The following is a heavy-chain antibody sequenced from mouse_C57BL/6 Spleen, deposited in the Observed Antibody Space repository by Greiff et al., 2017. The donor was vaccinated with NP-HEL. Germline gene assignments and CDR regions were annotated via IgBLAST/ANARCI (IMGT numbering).Heavy chain of an antibody. V-gene: IGHV1-54*01. CDR1: GYAFTNYL. J-gene: IGHJ2*01. CDR3: AREGDGDYFDY. D-gene: IGHD3-3*01. CDR2: INPGSGGT. Sequence: QVQLKQSGAELVRPGTSVKVSCKASGYAFTNYLIEWVKQRPGQGLEWIGVINPGSGGTNYNEKFKGKATLTADKSSSTAYMQLSSLTSEDSAVYFCAREGDGDYFDYWGQGTTLTVSS.